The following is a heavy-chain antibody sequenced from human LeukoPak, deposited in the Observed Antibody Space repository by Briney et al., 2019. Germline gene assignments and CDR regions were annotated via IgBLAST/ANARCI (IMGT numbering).Heavy chain of an antibody. J-gene: IGHJ4*02. CDR2: IHYSGST. D-gene: IGHD3-22*01. V-gene: IGHV4-59*12. CDR3: ARIGYYDSSGYLDY. Sequence: SETLSLTCTVSGGSISSYYWSWVRQPPGKGLEWIGYIHYSGSTNSNPSLKSRVTISVDKSKNQFSLKLSSVTAADTAVYYCARIGYYDSSGYLDYWGQGTLVTVSS. CDR1: GGSISSYY.